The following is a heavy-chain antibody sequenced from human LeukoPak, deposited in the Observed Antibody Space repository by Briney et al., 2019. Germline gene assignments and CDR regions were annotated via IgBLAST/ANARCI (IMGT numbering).Heavy chain of an antibody. D-gene: IGHD3-9*01. CDR3: ARGGARYFDWLLTFDY. J-gene: IGHJ4*02. CDR2: IYYSGST. V-gene: IGHV4-59*01. CDR1: GGSISSYY. Sequence: SETLSLTCTVSGGSISSYYWSWIRQPPGKGLEWIGYIYYSGSTNYNPSLKSRVTISVDTSKNQFSLKLSSVTAADTAVYYCARGGARYFDWLLTFDYWGQGTLVTVSS.